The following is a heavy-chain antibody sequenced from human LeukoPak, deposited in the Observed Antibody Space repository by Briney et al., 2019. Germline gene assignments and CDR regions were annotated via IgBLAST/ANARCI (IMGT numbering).Heavy chain of an antibody. V-gene: IGHV1-69*05. J-gene: IGHJ4*02. CDR3: AKYSGTEPYMGKLDY. Sequence: SVKVSCKASGGTFSSYAISWVPQAPGQGLEWMGGIIPIFGTANYAQKFQGRVTITTDESTSTAYMELSSLRSEDTAVYYCAKYSGTEPYMGKLDYWGQGTLVTVSS. CDR2: IIPIFGTA. CDR1: GGTFSSYA. D-gene: IGHD2-21*01.